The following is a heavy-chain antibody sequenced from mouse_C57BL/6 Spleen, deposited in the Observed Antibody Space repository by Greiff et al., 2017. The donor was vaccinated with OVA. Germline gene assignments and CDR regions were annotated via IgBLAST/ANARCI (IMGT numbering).Heavy chain of an antibody. CDR1: GYTFTDYN. Sequence: VQLQQSGPELVKPGASVKMSCKASGYTFTDYNMDWAKQSHGKSLEWIGDINPKSGGTIYNQKFKGKATLTVDKSSSTAYMQLRSLTSEDSAIYYCARGSDGSSDDVDDWGQGTSVTVAS. J-gene: IGHJ4*01. V-gene: IGHV1-18*01. D-gene: IGHD1-1*01. CDR2: INPKSGGT. CDR3: ARGSDGSSDDVDD.